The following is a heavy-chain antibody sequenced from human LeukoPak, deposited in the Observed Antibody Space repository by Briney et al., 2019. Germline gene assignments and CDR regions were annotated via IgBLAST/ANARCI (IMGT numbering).Heavy chain of an antibody. CDR3: ARDWSGYSYVLYY. Sequence: GGSLRLSCAASGFTFSSYAMHWVRQAPGKGLEWVAVISYDGSNKYYADSVKGRFTISRDNSKNTLYLQMNSLRAEDTAVYYCARDWSGYSYVLYYWGQGTLVTVSS. CDR2: ISYDGSNK. V-gene: IGHV3-30*04. J-gene: IGHJ4*02. D-gene: IGHD5-18*01. CDR1: GFTFSSYA.